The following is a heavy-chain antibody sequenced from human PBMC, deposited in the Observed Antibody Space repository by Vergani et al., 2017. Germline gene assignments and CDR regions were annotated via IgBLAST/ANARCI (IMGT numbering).Heavy chain of an antibody. CDR2: IDPCDSYT. V-gene: IGHV5-10-1*01. D-gene: IGHD5-18*01. CDR3: AKSRIGYSYGLGGSYWFDP. Sequence: EVQLVQSGAEVKKPGESLRISCKVSGYSFTSYWISWVRQIPGKGLEWMGRIDPCDSYTNYSPSFQGHVTISADKSISTSYLEWSSLKASDTAMYYCAKSRIGYSYGLGGSYWFDPWGQGTLVIVSS. CDR1: GYSFTSYW. J-gene: IGHJ5*02.